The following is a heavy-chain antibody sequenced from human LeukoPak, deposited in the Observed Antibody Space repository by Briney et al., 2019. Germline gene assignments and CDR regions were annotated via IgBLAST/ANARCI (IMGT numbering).Heavy chain of an antibody. CDR2: IYYSGST. Sequence: SETLSLTCTVSGGSISSGGYYWSWVRQHPGKGLEWIGYIYYSGSTYYNPSLKSRVTISVDTSKNQFSLKLSSVTAADTAVYYCARDHYVGGNSIAVGWYFDLWGRGTLVTVSS. CDR3: ARDHYVGGNSIAVGWYFDL. J-gene: IGHJ2*01. D-gene: IGHD4-23*01. V-gene: IGHV4-31*03. CDR1: GGSISSGGYY.